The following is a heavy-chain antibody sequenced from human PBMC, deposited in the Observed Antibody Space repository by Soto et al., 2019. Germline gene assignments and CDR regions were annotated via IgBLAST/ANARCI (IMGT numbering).Heavy chain of an antibody. D-gene: IGHD3-10*01. CDR2: ISRSSTYI. CDR1: GFTFSSYR. V-gene: IGHV3-21*01. Sequence: EVQLVESGGGLVKPGGSLRLSCTVSGFTFSSYRMTGFRQAPGKGLERVSAISRSSTYIYYADSVRGRFTISRDNTQNSLYLQMNRLRDEDTPVYYCARGLFSYTSEVSHYYGMDVWGQGTTVTGSS. CDR3: ARGLFSYTSEVSHYYGMDV. J-gene: IGHJ6*02.